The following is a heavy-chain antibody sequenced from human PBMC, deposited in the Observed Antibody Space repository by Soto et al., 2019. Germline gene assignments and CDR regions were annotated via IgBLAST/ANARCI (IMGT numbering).Heavy chain of an antibody. Sequence: ASVKVSCKASGYTFTSYGISWVRQAPGQGLEWMGWISAYNGNTNYAQKLQGRVTMTTDTSTSTAYMELRSLRSDDTAVYYCARIGLLVIGGSYYGIDVWGQGTMVTVSS. J-gene: IGHJ6*02. CDR3: ARIGLLVIGGSYYGIDV. V-gene: IGHV1-18*01. CDR2: ISAYNGNT. D-gene: IGHD1-26*01. CDR1: GYTFTSYG.